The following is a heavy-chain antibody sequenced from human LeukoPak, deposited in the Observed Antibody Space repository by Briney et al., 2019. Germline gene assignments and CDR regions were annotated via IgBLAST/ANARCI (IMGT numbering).Heavy chain of an antibody. J-gene: IGHJ4*02. CDR3: ARVSGSGGGYLMLGFDY. Sequence: SETLSLTCTVSGGSISSSSYYWSWIRQPPGKGLEWIGYIYYSGSTNYNPSLKSRVTISVDTSKNQFSLKLSSVTAADTAVYYCARVSGSGGGYLMLGFDYGGQGTLVTVSS. D-gene: IGHD2-15*01. CDR2: IYYSGST. V-gene: IGHV4-61*01. CDR1: GGSISSSSYY.